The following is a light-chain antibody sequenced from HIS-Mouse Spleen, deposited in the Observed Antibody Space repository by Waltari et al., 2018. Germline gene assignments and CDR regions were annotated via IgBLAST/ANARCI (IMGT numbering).Light chain of an antibody. CDR3: CSYAGSSTFEV. Sequence: QSALTQPASVSGSPGQSVTISCTGTSSAVGSYNLVSWYQQHPGNAPKLMIYEGSKRPSGVAHRFSGSKSGNTASLTISGLQAEDEADYYCCSYAGSSTFEVFGGGTKLTVL. CDR2: EGS. V-gene: IGLV2-23*03. CDR1: SSAVGSYNL. J-gene: IGLJ2*01.